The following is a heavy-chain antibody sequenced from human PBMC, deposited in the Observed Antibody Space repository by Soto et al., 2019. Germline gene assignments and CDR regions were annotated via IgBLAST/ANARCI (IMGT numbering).Heavy chain of an antibody. V-gene: IGHV3-21*01. J-gene: IGHJ6*02. CDR1: GFTFSSYS. CDR2: ISSSSSYI. D-gene: IGHD3-3*01. CDR3: ARYRRLRDYDFWSGYSYYYYYGMDV. Sequence: EVQLVESGGGLVKPGGSLRLSCAASGFTFSSYSMNWVRQAPGKGLEWVSSISSSSSYIYYADSVKGRFTISRDNAKNSLYLQMNSLRAEDTAVYYCARYRRLRDYDFWSGYSYYYYYGMDVWGQGTTVTVSS.